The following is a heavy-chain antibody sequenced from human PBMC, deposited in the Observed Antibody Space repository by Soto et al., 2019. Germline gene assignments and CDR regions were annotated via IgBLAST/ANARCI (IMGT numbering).Heavy chain of an antibody. J-gene: IGHJ5*02. CDR1: GGSISSYY. D-gene: IGHD3-22*01. CDR3: ARAPYYYDSSGYPNWFDP. Sequence: SETLSLTCTVSGGSISSYYWSWIRQPPGKGLEWIGCIYYSGSTNYNPSLKSRVTISVDTSKNQFSLKLSSVTAADTAVYYCARAPYYYDSSGYPNWFDPWGQGTLVTVSS. V-gene: IGHV4-59*01. CDR2: IYYSGST.